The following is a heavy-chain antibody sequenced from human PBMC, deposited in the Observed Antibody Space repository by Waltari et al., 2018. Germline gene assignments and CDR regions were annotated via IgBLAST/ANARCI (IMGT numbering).Heavy chain of an antibody. CDR2: INHSGST. D-gene: IGHD3-3*01. Sequence: QVQLQQWGAGLLKPSETLSLTCAVYGGSFSGYYWSWIRQPPGKGLEWIGEINHSGSTNYNPALKSRVTISVDPPKNQFSLKLGSVTAADTAVYYCAREGHYDFWSGYFYPDFDYWGQGTLVTVSS. CDR3: AREGHYDFWSGYFYPDFDY. J-gene: IGHJ4*02. V-gene: IGHV4-34*01. CDR1: GGSFSGYY.